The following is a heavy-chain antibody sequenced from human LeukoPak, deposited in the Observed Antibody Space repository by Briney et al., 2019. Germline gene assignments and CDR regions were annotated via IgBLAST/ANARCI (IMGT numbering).Heavy chain of an antibody. CDR3: ARSDYYDSSGYYLSFDY. CDR2: ISAYNGNT. J-gene: IGHJ4*02. V-gene: IGHV1-18*04. Sequence: GASLKVSCKASGYTFTGPYIHWMRQAPGQGLEWMGWISAYNGNTNYAQKLQGRVTMTTDTSTSTAYMELRSLRSDDTAVYYCARSDYYDSSGYYLSFDYWGQGTLVTVSS. CDR1: GYTFTGPY. D-gene: IGHD3-22*01.